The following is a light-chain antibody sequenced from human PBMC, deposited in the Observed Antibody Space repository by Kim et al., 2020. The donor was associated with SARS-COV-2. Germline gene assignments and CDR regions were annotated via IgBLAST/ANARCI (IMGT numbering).Light chain of an antibody. V-gene: IGLV2-14*04. J-gene: IGLJ3*02. CDR2: DVS. CDR1: SSDVGGYNY. Sequence: GQSITFSCTGTSSDVGGYNYVSWYQKNPGKAPKLMIYDVSKRPSGVSNRFSGSKSGNTASLTISGLQADDEADYYCNSYTSSSTWVFGGGTKVTVL. CDR3: NSYTSSSTWV.